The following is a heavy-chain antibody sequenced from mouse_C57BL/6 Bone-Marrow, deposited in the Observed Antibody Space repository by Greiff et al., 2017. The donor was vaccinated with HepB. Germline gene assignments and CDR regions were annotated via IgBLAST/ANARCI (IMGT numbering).Heavy chain of an antibody. J-gene: IGHJ2*01. CDR1: GYTFTSYG. Sequence: VQLQQSGAELARPGASVKLSCKASGYTFTSYGISWVKQRTGQGLEWIGEIYPRSGNTYYNEKFKGKATMTADKSSSTAYMELRSLTSEDSAVYFCARDYGSSYFDYWGQGTTLTVSS. V-gene: IGHV1-81*01. D-gene: IGHD1-1*01. CDR2: IYPRSGNT. CDR3: ARDYGSSYFDY.